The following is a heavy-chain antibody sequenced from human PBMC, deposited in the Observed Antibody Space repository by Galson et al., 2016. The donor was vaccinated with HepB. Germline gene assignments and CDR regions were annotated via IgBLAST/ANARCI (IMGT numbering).Heavy chain of an antibody. CDR2: IDHSGNT. D-gene: IGHD1-7*01. V-gene: IGHV4-34*01. CDR1: DGSFSGYY. CDR3: TRRRGRHNWNYISWFDP. Sequence: SETLSLTCAVYDGSFSGYYWTWIRQPPGKGLEWIGEIDHSGNTNYNPSLKSRLTISLDTSENHFSLKLRSVTVADTAVYYCTRRRGRHNWNYISWFDPWGQGSLVTVSS. J-gene: IGHJ5*02.